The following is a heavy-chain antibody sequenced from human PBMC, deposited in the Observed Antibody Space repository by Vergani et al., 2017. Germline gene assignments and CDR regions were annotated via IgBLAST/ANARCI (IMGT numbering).Heavy chain of an antibody. D-gene: IGHD2-21*01. Sequence: QVQLVESGGGVVQPGRSLRLSCTSSGFTFSTYAMHCVRQAPGKGLEWVAIIYYDGSKKYYADSVKGRFTISRDNSRNTLDLLMSSLRAEDTAIYYCVREGSYCGSTTCRNPSYVYYYHMDVWGEGTTVTVSS. CDR3: VREGSYCGSTTCRNPSYVYYYHMDV. CDR1: GFTFSTYA. J-gene: IGHJ6*03. V-gene: IGHV3-33*01. CDR2: IYYDGSKK.